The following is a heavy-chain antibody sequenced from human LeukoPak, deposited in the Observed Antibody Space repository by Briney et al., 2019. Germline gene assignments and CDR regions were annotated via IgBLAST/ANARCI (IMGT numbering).Heavy chain of an antibody. CDR2: ISWNSGSI. J-gene: IGHJ6*02. CDR1: GFTFDDYA. CDR3: ARVHGSGTYYGMDV. V-gene: IGHV3-9*01. Sequence: PGRSLRLSCATSGFTFDDYAMHWVRHAPGKGLEWVSGISWNSGSIGYADSAKGRFTISRDNAKNSLYLQINSLRAEDTAVYYCARVHGSGTYYGMDVWGQGTTVTVSS. D-gene: IGHD3-10*01.